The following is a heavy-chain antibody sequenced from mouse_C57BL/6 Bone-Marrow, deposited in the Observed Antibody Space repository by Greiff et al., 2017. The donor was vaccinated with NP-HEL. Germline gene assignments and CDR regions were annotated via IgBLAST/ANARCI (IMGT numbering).Heavy chain of an antibody. CDR2: IYPGDGDT. D-gene: IGHD1-1*01. Sequence: QVQLQQSGPELVKPGASVKISCKASGYAFSSSWMNWVKQRPGKGLEWIGRIYPGDGDTNYNGKFKGKATLTADKSSSTAYMQLSSLTSEDSAVDVCASRLTTVERFAYWGQGTLVTVSA. J-gene: IGHJ3*01. CDR1: GYAFSSSW. CDR3: ASRLTTVERFAY. V-gene: IGHV1-82*01.